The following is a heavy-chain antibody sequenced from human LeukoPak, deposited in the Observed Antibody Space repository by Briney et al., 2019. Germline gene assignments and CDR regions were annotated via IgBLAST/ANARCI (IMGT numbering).Heavy chain of an antibody. D-gene: IGHD5-12*01. CDR3: ARDLVGGYDSSYFDY. CDR2: IYYSGST. Sequence: SQTLSLTCTVSGGSISSGDYHWSWIRQPPGKGLEWIGYIYYSGSTYYNPSLKSRVTISVDTSKNQFSLKLSSVTAADTAVYYCARDLVGGYDSSYFDYWGQGTLVTVSS. V-gene: IGHV4-30-4*01. J-gene: IGHJ4*02. CDR1: GGSISSGDYH.